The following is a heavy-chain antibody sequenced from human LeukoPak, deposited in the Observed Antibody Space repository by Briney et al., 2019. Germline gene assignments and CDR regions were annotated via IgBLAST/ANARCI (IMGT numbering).Heavy chain of an antibody. CDR1: GYTFTSYG. J-gene: IGHJ5*02. D-gene: IGHD3-10*01. Sequence: ASVKVSCKASGYTFTSYGISWVRQAPGQGLEWMGRIIPILGIANYAQKFQGRVTITADKSTSTAYMELSSLRSEDTAVYYCARDVSYHGSGSQYNWFDPWGQGTLVTVSS. V-gene: IGHV1-69*04. CDR3: ARDVSYHGSGSQYNWFDP. CDR2: IIPILGIA.